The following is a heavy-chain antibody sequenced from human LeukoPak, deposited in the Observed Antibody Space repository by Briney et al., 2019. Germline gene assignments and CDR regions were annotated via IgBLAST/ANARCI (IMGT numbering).Heavy chain of an antibody. D-gene: IGHD2-21*02. CDR2: IFTTGTYT. Sequence: GGSLRLSCAASGFTFDDYGMSWVRQAPGKGLEWVSYIFTTGTYTDYADSVKGRFTISRDNAKNSLYLQMNSLRAEDTAVYYCAREVTARVDYWGQGTLVTVSS. V-gene: IGHV3-11*06. J-gene: IGHJ4*02. CDR3: AREVTARVDY. CDR1: GFTFDDYG.